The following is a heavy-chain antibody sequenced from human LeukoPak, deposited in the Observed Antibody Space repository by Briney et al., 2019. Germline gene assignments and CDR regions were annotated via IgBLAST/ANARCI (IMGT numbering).Heavy chain of an antibody. CDR3: ARDYTYSTGGTYYDRFDY. J-gene: IGHJ4*02. V-gene: IGHV3-20*04. CDR2: INWNGGST. D-gene: IGHD2-15*01. Sequence: GGSLRLSCAASGFTFDDYGMSWVRQAPGKGLEWVSGINWNGGSTGYADSVKGRFTISRDNAKNSLYLQMNSLRAEDTAVYYCARDYTYSTGGTYYDRFDYWGQGTLVTVSS. CDR1: GFTFDDYG.